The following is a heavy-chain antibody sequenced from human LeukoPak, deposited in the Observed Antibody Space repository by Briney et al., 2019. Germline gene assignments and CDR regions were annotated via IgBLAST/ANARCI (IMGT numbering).Heavy chain of an antibody. Sequence: GGSLRLSCAASGFSFTSQGMHWVRQAPGKGLEWVAVIWHDGSTKYYTDSVKGRFTISRDNSQNTLYLQMDSLRADDTAVYYCARDVDTAFDYWGQGTLVTVSS. D-gene: IGHD5-18*01. CDR1: GFSFTSQG. CDR2: IWHDGSTK. J-gene: IGHJ4*02. V-gene: IGHV3-33*01. CDR3: ARDVDTAFDY.